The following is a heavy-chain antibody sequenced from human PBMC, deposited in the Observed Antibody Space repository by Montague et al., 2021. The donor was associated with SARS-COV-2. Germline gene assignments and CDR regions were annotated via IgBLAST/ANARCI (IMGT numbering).Heavy chain of an antibody. CDR2: IYYSGST. J-gene: IGHJ3*02. D-gene: IGHD3-10*01. V-gene: IGHV4-39*07. CDR1: GGSISSSSYY. Sequence: SETLSLTCTVSGGSISSSSYYWGWIRQPPGKGLEWIESIYYSGSTYYNPSLQSRVTISVDTSKNPFSLKLSSVTAADTAVYYCAGKSITMVQGVIMGAFDIWGQGTMVTVSS. CDR3: AGKSITMVQGVIMGAFDI.